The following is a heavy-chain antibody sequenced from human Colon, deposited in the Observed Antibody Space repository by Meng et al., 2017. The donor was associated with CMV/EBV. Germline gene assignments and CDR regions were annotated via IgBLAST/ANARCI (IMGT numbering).Heavy chain of an antibody. Sequence: GESLKISCVASGFIFSSFPMHWVRQSPGKGLEWVANIKQDGSETYYVDSVKGRFTISRDNAKNSLYLQMNSLSAEDTAVYYCARGASASYRTPPGYWGQGTLVTVSS. J-gene: IGHJ4*02. CDR3: ARGASASYRTPPGY. CDR2: IKQDGSET. D-gene: IGHD1-26*01. CDR1: GFIFSSFP. V-gene: IGHV3-7*01.